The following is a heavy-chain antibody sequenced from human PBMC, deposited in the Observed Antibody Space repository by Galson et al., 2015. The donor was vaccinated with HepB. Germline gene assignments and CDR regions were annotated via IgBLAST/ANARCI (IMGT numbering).Heavy chain of an antibody. J-gene: IGHJ4*02. CDR1: GYTFTNYY. D-gene: IGHD3-9*01. CDR3: VSILTGRLGYFDY. V-gene: IGHV1-46*03. Sequence: SVKVSCKASGYTFTNYYLHWVRQAPGQGLQWMGIISPGGGNTNYAQKFQGRVTMTRATSTSTVYMELSSLGSEDTALYFCVSILTGRLGYFDYWGQGTLVTVSS. CDR2: ISPGGGNT.